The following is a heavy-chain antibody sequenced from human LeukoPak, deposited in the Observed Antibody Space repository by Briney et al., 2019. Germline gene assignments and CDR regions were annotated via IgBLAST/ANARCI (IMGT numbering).Heavy chain of an antibody. J-gene: IGHJ6*03. Sequence: GGSLRLSCVGFGFSFNEYAMHWVRQVPGKGLEWVSGITWDSGSIGYADSVKGRFTISRHNARNSLYLQMDSLRAEDTALYYCVRPNYQVAGSYHFYMDVWGKGTTVTVSS. D-gene: IGHD1-7*01. CDR3: VRPNYQVAGSYHFYMDV. CDR1: GFSFNEYA. V-gene: IGHV3-9*01. CDR2: ITWDSGSI.